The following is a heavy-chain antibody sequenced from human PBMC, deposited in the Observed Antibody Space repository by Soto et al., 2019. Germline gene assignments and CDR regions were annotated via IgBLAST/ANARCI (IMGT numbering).Heavy chain of an antibody. CDR2: SIPIFGTA. J-gene: IGHJ6*02. D-gene: IGHD5-12*01. V-gene: IGHV1-69*13. CDR1: GCTFNNYP. CDR3: ARGRGYSGDDHYYYFDMDV. Sequence: ASVKVSCKASGCTFNNYPITWVRQAPGEGLEWMGGSIPIFGTANYAQNFQGRVTISVDESTSTAYMELSSLRSEDTAVYYCARGRGYSGDDHYYYFDMDVWGQGTAVTVSS.